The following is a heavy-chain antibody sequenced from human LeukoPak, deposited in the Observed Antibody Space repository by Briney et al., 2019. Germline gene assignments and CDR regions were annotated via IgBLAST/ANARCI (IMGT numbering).Heavy chain of an antibody. CDR2: ISYDGSDK. CDR1: GFTFSNYG. Sequence: GGSLRLSCAASGFTFSNYGMHWVRQAPGKGLEWVAVISYDGSDKFYADSVKGRFSISRDNSKNTLYLQMNSLRAEDTAIYYCAKSGGVRFDPWGQGTLVTVSS. D-gene: IGHD3-16*01. CDR3: AKSGGVRFDP. V-gene: IGHV3-30*18. J-gene: IGHJ5*02.